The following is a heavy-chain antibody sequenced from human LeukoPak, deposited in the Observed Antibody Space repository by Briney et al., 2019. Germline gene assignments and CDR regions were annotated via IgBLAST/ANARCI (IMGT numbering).Heavy chain of an antibody. D-gene: IGHD4-11*01. CDR2: IYHSGRS. J-gene: IGHJ3*02. Sequence: TSETLSLTCTVSGYSISSGYYWGWMRQPPGKGLEWIGTIYHSGRSHYNPSLKSRVTISVDTSKNQFSLKLSSVTAADTAVYYCARDHLQYDAFDIWGQGTMVTVSS. CDR1: GYSISSGYY. CDR3: ARDHLQYDAFDI. V-gene: IGHV4-38-2*02.